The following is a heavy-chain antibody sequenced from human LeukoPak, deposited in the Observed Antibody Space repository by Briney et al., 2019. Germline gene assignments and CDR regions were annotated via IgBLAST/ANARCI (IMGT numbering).Heavy chain of an antibody. CDR1: GFTFSDYY. CDR2: ISSSGSTI. V-gene: IGHV3-11*01. D-gene: IGHD3-9*01. CDR3: ARDRGHYDILTGYYPYYFDY. Sequence: SGGSLRLSCAASGFTFSDYYMSWIRQAPGKGLEWVSYISSSGSTIYYADSVKGRFTISRDNAKNSLYLQMNSLRAEDTAVYYCARDRGHYDILTGYYPYYFDYWGQGTLVTVSS. J-gene: IGHJ4*02.